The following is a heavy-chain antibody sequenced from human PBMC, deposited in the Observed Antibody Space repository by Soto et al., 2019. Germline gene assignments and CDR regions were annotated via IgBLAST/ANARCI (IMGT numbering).Heavy chain of an antibody. Sequence: EVQLVESGGGLVQPGGSLRLSCAASGFTFSSYSMNWVGQAPGKGREWVSYISSSSSTIYYADSVKGRFTISRDNAKNSLYLQMNSLRDEDTAVYYCARDRPHCSSTSCNYYYYYGMDVWGQGTTVTVSS. D-gene: IGHD2-2*01. CDR3: ARDRPHCSSTSCNYYYYYGMDV. CDR2: ISSSSSTI. J-gene: IGHJ6*02. V-gene: IGHV3-48*02. CDR1: GFTFSSYS.